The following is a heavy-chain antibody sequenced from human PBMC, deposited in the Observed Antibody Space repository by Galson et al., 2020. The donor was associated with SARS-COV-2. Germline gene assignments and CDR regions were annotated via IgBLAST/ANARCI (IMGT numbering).Heavy chain of an antibody. Sequence: SQTLSLTCTVSGGSISSSSYYWGWIRQPPGKGLEWIGSIYYSGSTYYNPSLKSRVTISVDTSKNQFSLKLSSVTAADTAVYYCAREGYYYVSSEAFDIWGQGTMVTVSS. D-gene: IGHD3-22*01. CDR3: AREGYYYVSSEAFDI. J-gene: IGHJ3*02. CDR2: IYYSGST. V-gene: IGHV4-39*07. CDR1: GGSISSSSYY.